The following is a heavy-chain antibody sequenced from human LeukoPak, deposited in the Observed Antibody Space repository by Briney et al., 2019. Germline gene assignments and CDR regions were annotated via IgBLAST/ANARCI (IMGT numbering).Heavy chain of an antibody. J-gene: IGHJ6*03. CDR3: ARRGVVATINYYYYMDV. CDR2: MNPNSGNT. Sequence: ASVKVSCKASGYTFTSYDINWVRQATGQGLEWMGWMNPNSGNTGYAQKFQGRVTITRNTSISTAYMELSSLRSEDTAVYYCARRGVVATINYYYYMDVWGKGTTVTVSS. V-gene: IGHV1-8*03. D-gene: IGHD5-12*01. CDR1: GYTFTSYD.